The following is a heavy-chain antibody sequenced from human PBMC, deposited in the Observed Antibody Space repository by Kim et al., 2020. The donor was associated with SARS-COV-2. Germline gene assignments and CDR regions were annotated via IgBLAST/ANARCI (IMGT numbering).Heavy chain of an antibody. CDR3: ARVGSGSSPFDS. V-gene: IGHV1-2*02. CDR2: INPNTGGT. J-gene: IGHJ4*02. D-gene: IGHD1-26*01. CDR1: GYTFTGYY. Sequence: ASVKVSCKASGYTFTGYYMHWVRQAPGLGLEWMGWINPNTGGTNYAQKFQGRVSMTRDTSIRTAYMELSSLRSDDTAVYFCARVGSGSSPFDSWGQGTLVTVSS.